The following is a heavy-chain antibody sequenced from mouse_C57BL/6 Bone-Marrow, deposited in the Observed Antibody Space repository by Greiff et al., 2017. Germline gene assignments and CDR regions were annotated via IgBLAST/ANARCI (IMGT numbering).Heavy chain of an antibody. CDR3: EREGTTGYYFDD. V-gene: IGHV5-16*01. Sequence: EVHLVESEGGLVQPGSSMKLSCTASGFTFSDYYMAWVRQVPEKGLEWVANINYDGSSTYYLDSLKSRFIISRDNAKNILYLQMSSLKSEDTATYDCEREGTTGYYFDDWGKGTTLTVSS. J-gene: IGHJ2*01. CDR2: INYDGSST. CDR1: GFTFSDYY. D-gene: IGHD2-12*01.